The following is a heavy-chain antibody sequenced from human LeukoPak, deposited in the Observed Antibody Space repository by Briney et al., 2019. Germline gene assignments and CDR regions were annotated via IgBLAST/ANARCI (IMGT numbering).Heavy chain of an antibody. D-gene: IGHD3-16*01. CDR3: ARHDNDDDFDY. V-gene: IGHV7-4-1*02. CDR1: GYTFIRYA. Sequence: GASVKVSCKVSGYTFIRYAINWLRQVPGQGLEWMGWINMYTANPAYAQGFTERFVFSLDTSVSTAYLEISNLKAEDTAVYYCARHDNDDDFDYWGQGTLVTVSS. J-gene: IGHJ4*02. CDR2: INMYTANP.